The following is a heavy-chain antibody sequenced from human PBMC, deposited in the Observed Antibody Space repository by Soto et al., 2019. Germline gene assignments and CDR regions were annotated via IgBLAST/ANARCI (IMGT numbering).Heavy chain of an antibody. CDR1: GDSISTFY. D-gene: IGHD3-10*01. Sequence: SETLSLTCTVSGDSISTFYWSWIRQPPGKGLEWIGYIYYTGSTNYNPSLKSRVTMSVDTSKKQFSLKLTSVTAADTAVHYCARQRGNYFDYWGQGSLVTVSS. V-gene: IGHV4-59*01. CDR3: ARQRGNYFDY. CDR2: IYYTGST. J-gene: IGHJ4*02.